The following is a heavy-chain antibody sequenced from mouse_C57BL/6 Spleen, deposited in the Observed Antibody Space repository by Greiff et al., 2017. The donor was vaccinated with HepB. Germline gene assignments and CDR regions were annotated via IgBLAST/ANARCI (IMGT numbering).Heavy chain of an antibody. CDR2: IHPNSGST. Sequence: QVHVKQPGAELVKPGASVKLSCKASGYTFTSYWMHWVKQRPGQGLEWIGMIHPNSGSTNYNEKFKSKATLTVDKSSSTAYMQLSSLTSEDSAVYYCARGGSSYFDYWGQGTTLTVSS. CDR3: ARGGSSYFDY. D-gene: IGHD1-1*01. V-gene: IGHV1-64*01. CDR1: GYTFTSYW. J-gene: IGHJ2*01.